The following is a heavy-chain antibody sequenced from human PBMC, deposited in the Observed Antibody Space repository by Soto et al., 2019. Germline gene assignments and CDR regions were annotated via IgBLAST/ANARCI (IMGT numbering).Heavy chain of an antibody. J-gene: IGHJ5*02. CDR3: AREVVGPTTNWFDP. Sequence: EVQLVESGGGLVKPGGSLRLSCAASGFMFGSHTMTWVRQAPGKGLEWVASISSVSSYIYYADSVKGRFTISRDNAKDSLYLQMDSLRAEDTAVCFCAREVVGPTTNWFDPWGQGTLVTVSS. V-gene: IGHV3-21*06. CDR2: ISSVSSYI. CDR1: GFMFGSHT. D-gene: IGHD1-26*01.